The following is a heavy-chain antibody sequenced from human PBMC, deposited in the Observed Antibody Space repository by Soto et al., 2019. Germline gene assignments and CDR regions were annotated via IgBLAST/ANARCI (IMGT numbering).Heavy chain of an antibody. CDR3: DRLRVDNSGYHFDI. D-gene: IGHD3-22*01. CDR2: IDWEDEK. Sequence: SGPTLVNPTQTLTLTCSFYGFSLNTVSMCVSWIRQTPGKALELLALIDWEDEKFYSASMKTRLTISSDTSKNQVVLTMTNMNHADTGTYYCDRLRVDNSGYHFDIWGLGTLVTVSS. V-gene: IGHV2-70*12. CDR1: GFSLNTVSMC. J-gene: IGHJ4*02.